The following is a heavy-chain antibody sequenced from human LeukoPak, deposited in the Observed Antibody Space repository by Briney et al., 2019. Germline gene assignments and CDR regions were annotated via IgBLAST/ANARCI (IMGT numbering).Heavy chain of an antibody. J-gene: IGHJ6*03. CDR1: GFTFSNYW. V-gene: IGHV3-74*01. Sequence: GGSLRLSCAASGFTFSNYWMHWVRQAPGKGLVGASRINTDGSSTNYADSVKGRFTISRDNAKNTVYLQMNSLRAEDTAVYYCANGAFRLYYIDVWGKGTTVTVSS. CDR3: ANGAFRLYYIDV. D-gene: IGHD3-16*01. CDR2: INTDGSST.